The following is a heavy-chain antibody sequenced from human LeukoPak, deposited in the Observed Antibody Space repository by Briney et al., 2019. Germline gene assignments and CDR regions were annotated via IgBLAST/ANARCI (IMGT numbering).Heavy chain of an antibody. D-gene: IGHD4-17*01. V-gene: IGHV3-30-3*01. CDR2: ISYDGSNK. Sequence: GGSLRLSCAASGFTFSNYAMHWVRQAPGKGLEWVAVISYDGSNKYYADSVKGRFTISRDNSKNTLYLQMNSLRAEDTAVYYCASNYGDSLLSYYYYGMDVWGQGTTVTVSS. CDR3: ASNYGDSLLSYYYYGMDV. CDR1: GFTFSNYA. J-gene: IGHJ6*02.